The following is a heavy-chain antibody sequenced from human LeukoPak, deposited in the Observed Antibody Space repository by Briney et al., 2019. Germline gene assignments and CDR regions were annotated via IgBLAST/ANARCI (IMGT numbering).Heavy chain of an antibody. Sequence: PGGSLRLSCTVSGFTFGVYAMSWFRQAQGEGREWVGFIRSKDYGGTTEYAASVKGRYTISRDDSKSIAYLQMNSLKTEDTAVYYCTRVVLSGSYYFDYWGQGTLVTVSS. CDR1: GFTFGVYA. CDR2: IRSKDYGGTT. J-gene: IGHJ4*02. D-gene: IGHD1-26*01. CDR3: TRVVLSGSYYFDY. V-gene: IGHV3-49*03.